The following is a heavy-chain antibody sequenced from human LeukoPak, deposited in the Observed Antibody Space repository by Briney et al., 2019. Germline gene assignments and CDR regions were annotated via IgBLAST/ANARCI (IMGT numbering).Heavy chain of an antibody. Sequence: PGGSLRLSCAASGFTFSDHHMDWVRQAPGEGLEWVARIRNKANRYTTEYAASVKGRFTISRGDSENSLYLQMDSLKTEDTAVYYCARSPLGIAPFDYWGQGTLVTVSS. CDR2: IRNKANRYTT. CDR3: ARSPLGIAPFDY. V-gene: IGHV3-72*01. CDR1: GFTFSDHH. J-gene: IGHJ4*02. D-gene: IGHD7-27*01.